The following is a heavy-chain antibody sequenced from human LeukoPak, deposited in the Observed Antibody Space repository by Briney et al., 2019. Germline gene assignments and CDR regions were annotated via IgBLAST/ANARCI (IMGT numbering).Heavy chain of an antibody. Sequence: LAGGSLRLSCAASGFTFSSYAMSWVRQAPGKGLEWVSAISGSGGSTYYADSVKGRFTISRDNSKNTLYLQMNSLRAEDTAVYYCARDPGGTTPNPDAFDIWGQGTKVTVSS. V-gene: IGHV3-23*01. CDR1: GFTFSSYA. CDR3: ARDPGGTTPNPDAFDI. J-gene: IGHJ3*02. D-gene: IGHD4-23*01. CDR2: ISGSGGST.